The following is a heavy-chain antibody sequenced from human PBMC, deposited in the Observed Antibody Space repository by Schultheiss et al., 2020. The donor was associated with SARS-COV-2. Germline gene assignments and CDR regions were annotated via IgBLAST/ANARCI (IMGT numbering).Heavy chain of an antibody. CDR3: ASGTYKGSSGFDP. D-gene: IGHD6-19*01. CDR2: IYYSGST. V-gene: IGHV4-61*05. CDR1: GGSISSSSYY. Sequence: SETLSLTCTVSGGSISSSSYYWGWIRQPPGKGLEWIGYIYYSGSTNYNPSLKSRFTISVDTSKNQFSLKLSSVTAADTAVYYCASGTYKGSSGFDPWGQGTLVTVSS. J-gene: IGHJ5*02.